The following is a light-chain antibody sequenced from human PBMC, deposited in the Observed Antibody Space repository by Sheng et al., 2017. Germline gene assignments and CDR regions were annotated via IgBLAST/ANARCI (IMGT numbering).Light chain of an antibody. CDR3: QQRGTWPLT. Sequence: EIVLTQSPGTLSLSPGERATLSCRASQSIGTYLAWYQQKPGQAPRLLIYDASNRATGIPARFSGSGSETDFSLTINSLEPEDFAIYYCQQRGTWPLTFGGGTKVEI. J-gene: IGKJ4*01. V-gene: IGKV3-11*01. CDR2: DAS. CDR1: QSIGTY.